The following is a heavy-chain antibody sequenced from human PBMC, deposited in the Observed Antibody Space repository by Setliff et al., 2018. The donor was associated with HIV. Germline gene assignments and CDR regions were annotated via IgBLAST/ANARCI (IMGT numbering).Heavy chain of an antibody. CDR3: VRVDYGDYDFDY. CDR2: INPVGRND. D-gene: IGHD4-17*01. CDR1: GGSISGYY. V-gene: IGHV4-34*04. Sequence: LSLTCAVYGGSISGYYWSWIRQPPGKGLEWIGEINPVGRNDNYNPSLNNRAAIVLDTSKNQFSLWLISVTAADTAVFYCVRVDYGDYDFDYWGQGTLVTVPQ. J-gene: IGHJ4*02.